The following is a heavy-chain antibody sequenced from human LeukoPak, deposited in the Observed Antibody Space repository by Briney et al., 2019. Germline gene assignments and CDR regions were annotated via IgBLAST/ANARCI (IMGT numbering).Heavy chain of an antibody. CDR3: ARDGGYCSGGSCYPDYFDY. V-gene: IGHV4-4*02. CDR2: VYHSGST. J-gene: IGHJ4*02. D-gene: IGHD2-15*01. CDR1: GGSISSSYW. Sequence: SETLSLTCAVSGGSISSSYWWSWVRQPPGKGLEWIGEVYHSGSTYYNPSLKSRVTISVDTSKNQFSLKLSSVTAADTAVYYCARDGGYCSGGSCYPDYFDYWGQGTLVTVSS.